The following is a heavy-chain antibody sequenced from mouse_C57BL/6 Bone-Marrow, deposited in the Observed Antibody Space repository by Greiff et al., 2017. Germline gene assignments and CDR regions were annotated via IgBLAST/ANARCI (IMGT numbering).Heavy chain of an antibody. V-gene: IGHV1-5*01. CDR3: TRRGVTTGYYFDY. D-gene: IGHD2-2*01. CDR1: GYTFTSYW. CDR2: IYPGNSDT. J-gene: IGHJ2*01. Sequence: VQLQQSGTVLARPGASVKMSCKTSGYTFTSYWMHWVKQRPGQGLEWIGAIYPGNSDTSYNQKFKGKAKLTAVTSASTASMELSSLTNEDSAVYYCTRRGVTTGYYFDYWGQGTTLTGSS.